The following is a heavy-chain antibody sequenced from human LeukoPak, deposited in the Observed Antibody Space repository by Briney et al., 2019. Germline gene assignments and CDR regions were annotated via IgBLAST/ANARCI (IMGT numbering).Heavy chain of an antibody. J-gene: IGHJ3*02. CDR2: INIDGSST. V-gene: IGHV3-74*01. Sequence: GGSLRLSCAASGFTFSSYWMHWVRQVPGKGLVWVSRINIDGSSTSYADSVKGRFTISRDNAKNTLYVQMNSLRAEDTAVYYCSTGSGHAFDTWGRGTMVTVSS. CDR1: GFTFSSYW. CDR3: STGSGHAFDT. D-gene: IGHD3-10*01.